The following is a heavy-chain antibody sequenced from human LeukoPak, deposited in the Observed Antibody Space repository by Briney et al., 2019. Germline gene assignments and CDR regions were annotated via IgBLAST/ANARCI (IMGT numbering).Heavy chain of an antibody. V-gene: IGHV3-33*01. CDR1: GFTFSSFG. CDR3: ARDDDYGDYSDY. D-gene: IGHD4-17*01. J-gene: IGHJ4*02. Sequence: GGSLRLSCGASGFTFSSFGMYWVRQAPGKGLEWVAVIWYDGSNDDYADSVKGRFTISRDNSKNTLYLQMNSLRAEDTAVYYCARDDDYGDYSDYWGQGTLVTVSS. CDR2: IWYDGSND.